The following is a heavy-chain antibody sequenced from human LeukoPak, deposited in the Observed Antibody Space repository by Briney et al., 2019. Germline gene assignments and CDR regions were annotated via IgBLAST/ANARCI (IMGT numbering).Heavy chain of an antibody. CDR1: GFTFSSYG. J-gene: IGHJ4*02. V-gene: IGHV3-23*01. CDR3: AKLVTHFDY. Sequence: GGYLRLSCAASGFTFSSYGMSWARQAPGKGLEWVSSISGSGGNTYYADSVKGRFTISRDNSKNTLYMQMNSLRAEDTAVYYRAKLVTHFDYWGQGTMVTVSS. D-gene: IGHD4-23*01. CDR2: ISGSGGNT.